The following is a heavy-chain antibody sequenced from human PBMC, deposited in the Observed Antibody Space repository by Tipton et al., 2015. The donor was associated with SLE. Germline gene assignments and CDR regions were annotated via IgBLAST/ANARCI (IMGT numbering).Heavy chain of an antibody. D-gene: IGHD2-21*01. V-gene: IGHV1-69*01. CDR1: GGTFSSYA. J-gene: IGHJ3*02. CDR3: ARGRSKTPRMVVVIAVFDAFDI. Sequence: QLVQSGPEVKKPGSSVKVSCKASGGTFSSYAISWVRQAPGQGLEWMGGIIPIFGTANYAQKFQGRVTITTDESTSTAYMELSSLRSEDTAVYYCARGRSKTPRMVVVIAVFDAFDIWGQGTMVTVSS. CDR2: IIPIFGTA.